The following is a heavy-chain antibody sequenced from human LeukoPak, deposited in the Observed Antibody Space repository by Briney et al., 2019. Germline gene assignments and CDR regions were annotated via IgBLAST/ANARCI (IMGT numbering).Heavy chain of an antibody. D-gene: IGHD2-2*01. Sequence: SETLSLTCTVSGGSISSYYWCWIRQPPGKGLEWIGYIYTSGSTNYNPSLKSRVTISVDTSKNQFSLKLSSVTAADTAVYYCARLIVPAALMDVWGKGTTVTVSS. CDR3: ARLIVPAALMDV. J-gene: IGHJ6*03. CDR1: GGSISSYY. V-gene: IGHV4-4*09. CDR2: IYTSGST.